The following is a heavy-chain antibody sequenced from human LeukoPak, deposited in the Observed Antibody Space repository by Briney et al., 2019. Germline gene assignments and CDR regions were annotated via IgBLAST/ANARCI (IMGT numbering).Heavy chain of an antibody. CDR3: ARDVGDIVVVVAANNWFDP. J-gene: IGHJ5*02. Sequence: ASVKVSCKASDYTFTRYGISWVRQAPGQGLEWMGWISAYNGNTNYAQKLQGRVTMTTDTSTSTAYMELRSLRSDDTAVYYCARDVGDIVVVVAANNWFDPWGQGTLVTVSS. D-gene: IGHD2-15*01. V-gene: IGHV1-18*01. CDR1: DYTFTRYG. CDR2: ISAYNGNT.